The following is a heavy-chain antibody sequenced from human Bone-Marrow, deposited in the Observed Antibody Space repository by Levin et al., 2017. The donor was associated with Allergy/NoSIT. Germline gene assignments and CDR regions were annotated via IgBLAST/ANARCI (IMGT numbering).Heavy chain of an antibody. Sequence: GESLKISCKASGYTFTGYHIHWVRQAPGQGLQWMGWINPRSGDTVYSETIEDRVTLTTDTSINTVYMEMTRLTSDDTAVYYCARGALWDQDYWGQGALVTVSS. V-gene: IGHV1-2*02. D-gene: IGHD1-26*01. CDR2: INPRSGDT. J-gene: IGHJ4*02. CDR3: ARGALWDQDY. CDR1: GYTFTGYH.